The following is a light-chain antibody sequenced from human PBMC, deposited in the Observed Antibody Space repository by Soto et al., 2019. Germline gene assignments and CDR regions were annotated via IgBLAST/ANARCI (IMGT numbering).Light chain of an antibody. J-gene: IGKJ5*01. CDR3: QQADTFPIT. CDR1: QGISRS. V-gene: IGKV1D-12*01. CDR2: SAS. Sequence: DIQMTQSPYSVSASVGDRATMTCQASQGISRSLAWYQQKPGKAPKILIYSASSLQSGVPSRFSVSGFGTDFTLTISSLKTEDFATYYCQQADTFPITFCQGTRLEIK.